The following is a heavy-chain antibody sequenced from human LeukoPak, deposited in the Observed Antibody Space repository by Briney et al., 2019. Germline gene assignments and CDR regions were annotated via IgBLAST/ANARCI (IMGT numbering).Heavy chain of an antibody. D-gene: IGHD3-3*01. CDR2: IIPILGIA. Sequence: SVKVSCKASGGTFSSYTISWVRQAPGQGLEWLGRIIPILGIANYAQKFQGRVTITADKSTSTAYMELSSLRSEDTAVYCCARDRDYDFWSGRDPNWFDPWGQGTLVTVSS. CDR1: GGTFSSYT. J-gene: IGHJ5*02. CDR3: ARDRDYDFWSGRDPNWFDP. V-gene: IGHV1-69*04.